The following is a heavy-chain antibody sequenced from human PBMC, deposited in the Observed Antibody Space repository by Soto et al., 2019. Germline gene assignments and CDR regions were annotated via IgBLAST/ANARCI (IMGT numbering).Heavy chain of an antibody. CDR3: ARHKTTMLTVVSAFDP. Sequence: ASETLSLTCTVSGDSITRSNFYWGWIRQPPGNGLEWLGSIFYSGSTFYNPALKSRATFSVDTSKDHSSLKLSSVTAADTAVYYCARHKTTMLTVVSAFDPWGQGTPVTVSS. V-gene: IGHV4-39*02. CDR1: GDSITRSNFY. J-gene: IGHJ5*02. CDR2: IFYSGST. D-gene: IGHD3-22*01.